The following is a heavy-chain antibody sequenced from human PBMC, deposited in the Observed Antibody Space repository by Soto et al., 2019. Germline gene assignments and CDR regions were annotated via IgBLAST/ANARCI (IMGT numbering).Heavy chain of an antibody. D-gene: IGHD2-2*02. CDR2: IYPGDSDT. J-gene: IGHJ6*01. Sequence: DSMKISCKGSGYSFTSYWIGWVRQMPGKGLEWMGIIYPGDSDTRYSPSFQGQVTISADKSISTAYLQWSSLKASDTAMYYCARLSGCSSTSCYTHMDVWGQGTTCTVS. CDR1: GYSFTSYW. V-gene: IGHV5-51*01. CDR3: ARLSGCSSTSCYTHMDV.